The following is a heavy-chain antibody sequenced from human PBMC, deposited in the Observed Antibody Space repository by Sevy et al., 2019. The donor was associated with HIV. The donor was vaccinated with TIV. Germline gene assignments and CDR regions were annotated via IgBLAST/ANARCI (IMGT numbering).Heavy chain of an antibody. CDR2: IWNDMTNK. V-gene: IGHV3-33*01. CDR3: ASLPNNYYDRGGYSSDDAFDI. J-gene: IGHJ3*02. CDR1: GFTLSNYR. Sequence: GGSLRLSCVASGFTLSNYRMHWVRQAPGKGLEWVATIWNDMTNKYYADSAKGRFTISIDNSKNTLYLQMNSLRAEDTAVYYCASLPNNYYDRGGYSSDDAFDIWGQGTMVTVSS. D-gene: IGHD3-22*01.